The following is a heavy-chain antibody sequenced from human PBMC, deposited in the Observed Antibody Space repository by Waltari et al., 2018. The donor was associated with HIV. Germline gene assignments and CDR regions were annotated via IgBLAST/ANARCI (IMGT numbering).Heavy chain of an antibody. J-gene: IGHJ4*02. CDR3: TIHEYYDILTGYHDY. Sequence: EVQLVESGGGLVQPGGSLKLSCAASGFTFSGSAMHWVRQASGKGLEWVGRIRSKANSYATAYAASVKGRFTISRDDSKNTAYLQMNSLKTEDTAVYYCTIHEYYDILTGYHDYWGQGTLVTVSS. V-gene: IGHV3-73*02. CDR2: IRSKANSYAT. D-gene: IGHD3-9*01. CDR1: GFTFSGSA.